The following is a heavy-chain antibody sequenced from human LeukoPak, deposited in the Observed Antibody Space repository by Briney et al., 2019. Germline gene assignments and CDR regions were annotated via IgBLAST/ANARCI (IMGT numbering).Heavy chain of an antibody. CDR1: GFIFSSYA. CDR3: AKGKQYSPSSPFDY. Sequence: GGSLRLSCAASGFIFSSYAMNWVRQAPGKGLEGVSLISGSHGITYYADSVKGRFTISRDNSKNTLYLQMNSLRAEDTALYYCAKGKQYSPSSPFDYWGQGILAPVSS. D-gene: IGHD6-13*01. J-gene: IGHJ4*02. CDR2: ISGSHGIT. V-gene: IGHV3-23*01.